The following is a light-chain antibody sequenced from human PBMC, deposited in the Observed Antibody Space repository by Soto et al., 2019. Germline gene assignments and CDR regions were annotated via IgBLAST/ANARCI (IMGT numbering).Light chain of an antibody. CDR1: QSVSNNY. V-gene: IGKV3-20*01. Sequence: EIGLSQSPGTVSLSQGERATLSCRASQSVSNNYLAWYQQKPGQAPRLLIYGASNRATGIPDRFSGSGSGTDFTLTISRLEPEDFAVYYCQQYGSSGTFGQGTKV. CDR3: QQYGSSGT. J-gene: IGKJ1*01. CDR2: GAS.